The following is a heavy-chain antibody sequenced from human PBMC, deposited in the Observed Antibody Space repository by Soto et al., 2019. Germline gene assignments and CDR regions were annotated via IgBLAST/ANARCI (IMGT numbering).Heavy chain of an antibody. CDR2: VYYRGRS. CDR1: CGSISRYY. CDR3: VSQRTTVPTQAYFDY. Sequence: SETLSLTCTVSCGSISRYYWGWIRQSPGKGLEWIGSVYYRGRSYSKSSVKSRVTISVDTSKNRFSLSLNSVTASDTAVYFCVSQRTTVPTQAYFDYWGPGALVTVSS. V-gene: IGHV4-39*01. D-gene: IGHD4-17*01. J-gene: IGHJ4*02.